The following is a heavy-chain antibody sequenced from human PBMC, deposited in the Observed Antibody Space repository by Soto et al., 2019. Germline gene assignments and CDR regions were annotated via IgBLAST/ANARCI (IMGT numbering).Heavy chain of an antibody. CDR3: TRAGGSYYFDF. D-gene: IGHD3-10*01. V-gene: IGHV3-7*01. CDR2: IKPDGSDQ. Sequence: EVQLVESGGGLVLPGGSLRLSCAASGFTFSSLWMSWVRQAPGKGLEWVANIKPDGSDQYYVDSVKGRFTISRDNARNSLYLQMISLRGDDTAVYYCTRAGGSYYFDFWGQGTLVTVSP. CDR1: GFTFSSLW. J-gene: IGHJ4*02.